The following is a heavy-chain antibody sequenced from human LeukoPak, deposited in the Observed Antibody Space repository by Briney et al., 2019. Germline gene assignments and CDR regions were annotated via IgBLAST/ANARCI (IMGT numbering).Heavy chain of an antibody. CDR1: GYSFTSYG. Sequence: GASVKVSCKASGYSFTSYGITWVRQAPGQGLEWMGWISAFNGDTNSAQKLQGRVTMTTDTSTSTAYMELRSLRSDDTAVYYCARELGIAAAAPFDYWGQGTLVTVSS. CDR2: ISAFNGDT. CDR3: ARELGIAAAAPFDY. D-gene: IGHD6-13*01. J-gene: IGHJ4*02. V-gene: IGHV1-18*01.